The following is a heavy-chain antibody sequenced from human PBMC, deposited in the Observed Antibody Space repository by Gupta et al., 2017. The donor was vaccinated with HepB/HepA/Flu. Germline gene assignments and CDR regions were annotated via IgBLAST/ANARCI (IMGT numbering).Heavy chain of an antibody. CDR3: AKDWSSYGYGYYFDY. V-gene: IGHV3-30*18. Sequence: QVQLVESGGGVVQPGRSLRLSCAASGFTFRTHGMQWVRQAPGKGLEWVAVISYDESNKYYADSVKGRFTISRDNSKNTLYLQMNSLRAEDTAVYYCAKDWSSYGYGYYFDYWGQGTLVTVSS. CDR1: GFTFRTHG. J-gene: IGHJ4*02. CDR2: ISYDESNK. D-gene: IGHD5-18*01.